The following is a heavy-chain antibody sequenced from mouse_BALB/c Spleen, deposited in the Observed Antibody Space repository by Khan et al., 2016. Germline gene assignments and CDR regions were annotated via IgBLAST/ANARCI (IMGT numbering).Heavy chain of an antibody. D-gene: IGHD2-4*01. Sequence: ELVESGGGLVQPGGSMKLSCVASGFTFSNYWMNWVRQSPEKGLEWVAEIRLKSNNYATHYAESVKGRFTISRDDSKSSVYLQMNNLRAEDTGIYYCTRYDYDGSWFAYWGQGTLVTVSA. CDR1: GFTFSNYW. CDR2: IRLKSNNYAT. V-gene: IGHV6-6*02. J-gene: IGHJ3*01. CDR3: TRYDYDGSWFAY.